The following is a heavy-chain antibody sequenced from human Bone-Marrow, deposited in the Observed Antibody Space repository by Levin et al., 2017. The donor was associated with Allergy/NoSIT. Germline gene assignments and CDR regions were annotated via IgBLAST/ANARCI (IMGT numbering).Heavy chain of an antibody. Sequence: SPTLSLTCNVSGGSISSSAYYGGWIRQPPGSGLEWIGSIYYSGSTYYNPSLKSRVTMSIDTSKKQFSLELSSVTAADTAVYYCARQARYNNGYYFDYWGQGILVTVSS. CDR3: ARQARYNNGYYFDY. CDR1: GGSISSSAYY. V-gene: IGHV4-39*01. D-gene: IGHD2-8*01. J-gene: IGHJ4*02. CDR2: IYYSGST.